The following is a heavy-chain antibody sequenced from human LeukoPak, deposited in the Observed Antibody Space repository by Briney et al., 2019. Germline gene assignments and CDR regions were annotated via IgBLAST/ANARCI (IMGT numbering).Heavy chain of an antibody. CDR2: INPNSGVT. J-gene: IGHJ4*02. CDR1: GYTFTGYY. Sequence: ASVKVSCKASGYTFTGYYMHWVRQAPGQGLEWMGWINPNSGVTHYAQKFQGRVTMTSDTSISTAYMELSRLRSDDTAVYYCARAVRGGTVDYWGQGTLVTVSS. CDR3: ARAVRGGTVDY. V-gene: IGHV1-2*02. D-gene: IGHD1-26*01.